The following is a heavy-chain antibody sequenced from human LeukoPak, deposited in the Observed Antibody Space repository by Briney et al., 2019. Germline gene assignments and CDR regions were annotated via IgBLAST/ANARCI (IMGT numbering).Heavy chain of an antibody. V-gene: IGHV1-69*13. D-gene: IGHD3-3*01. CDR2: IIPIFGTA. Sequence: SVKVSCKASGGTFSSYAISWVRQAPGQGLEWMGGIIPIFGTANYAQKFQGRVTITADESTSTAYMELSSLRSEDTAVYYCARGLSSLTIFGVVISYWFDPWGQGTLVTVSS. CDR3: ARGLSSLTIFGVVISYWFDP. J-gene: IGHJ5*02. CDR1: GGTFSSYA.